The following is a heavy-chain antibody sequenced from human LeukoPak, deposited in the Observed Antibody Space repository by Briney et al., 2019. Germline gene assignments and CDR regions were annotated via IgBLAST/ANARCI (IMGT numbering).Heavy chain of an antibody. D-gene: IGHD3-9*01. Sequence: SGPALVKPTQTLTLTCTFSGFSLSTSGMCVSWIRQPPGKALEWLALIDWDDDKYYSTSLKTRLTISKDPSKNQVVLTMTNMDPVDTATYYCARIPDYDILTGYSSKLFDYWGQGTLVTVSS. V-gene: IGHV2-70*01. J-gene: IGHJ4*02. CDR1: GFSLSTSGMC. CDR2: IDWDDDK. CDR3: ARIPDYDILTGYSSKLFDY.